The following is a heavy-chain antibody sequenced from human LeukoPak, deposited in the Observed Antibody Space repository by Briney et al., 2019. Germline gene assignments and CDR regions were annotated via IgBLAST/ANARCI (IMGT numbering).Heavy chain of an antibody. V-gene: IGHV3-30-3*01. CDR1: GFTFSSYA. CDR2: ISYDGSNK. Sequence: GGSLRLSCAASGFTFSSYAMHWVRQAPGKGLEWVSVISYDGSNKYYVDSVKGRFTISRDNSKNTLYLQMNSLRAEDTAVYYCARTPGVEMATIQHNFDYWGQGTLVTVSS. D-gene: IGHD5-24*01. CDR3: ARTPGVEMATIQHNFDY. J-gene: IGHJ4*02.